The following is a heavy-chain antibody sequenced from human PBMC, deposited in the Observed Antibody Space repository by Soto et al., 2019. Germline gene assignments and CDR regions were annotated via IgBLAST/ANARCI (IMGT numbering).Heavy chain of an antibody. Sequence: EVQLLESGGGLVQPGGSLRLSCSASEFTFSSCAMSWVRQAPGKGLEWVSAINDGGGDTYYPNSVRGRLTISRDNSKNILYLQMNSLRADDPAVYYCAKKHYSSYCSGVNCYDFDYWGQGTLVSVSS. CDR2: INDGGGDT. J-gene: IGHJ4*02. CDR3: AKKHYSSYCSGVNCYDFDY. V-gene: IGHV3-23*01. CDR1: EFTFSSCA. D-gene: IGHD2-15*01.